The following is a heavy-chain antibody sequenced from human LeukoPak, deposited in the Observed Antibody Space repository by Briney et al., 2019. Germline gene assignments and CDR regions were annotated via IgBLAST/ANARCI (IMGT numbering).Heavy chain of an antibody. CDR1: GGSISSGGYY. D-gene: IGHD3-10*01. CDR3: ARVSTMVRGVKTFDY. J-gene: IGHJ4*02. V-gene: IGHV4-30-2*01. Sequence: SQTLSLTCTVSGGSISSGGYYWSWIRQPPGKGLEWIGYIYHSGSTYYNPSLKSRITISVDTSKNQFSLKLSSVTAADTAVYYCARVSTMVRGVKTFDYWGQGTLVTVSS. CDR2: IYHSGST.